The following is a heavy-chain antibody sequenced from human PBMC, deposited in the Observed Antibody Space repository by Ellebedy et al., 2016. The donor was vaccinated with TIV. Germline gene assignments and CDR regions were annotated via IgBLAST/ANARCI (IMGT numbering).Heavy chain of an antibody. V-gene: IGHV1-2*02. CDR1: GYTVPTFY. D-gene: IGHD5-18*01. J-gene: IGHJ4*02. Sequence: ASVKVSXXASGYTVPTFYMHWVRQAPGQGPEWMVWIKPNSGDTDYAQKFQGRVTMTSETSISTAYMELSGLRSDDTAVYYCSREWQLWSSGLDSWGQGTLVTVSS. CDR2: IKPNSGDT. CDR3: SREWQLWSSGLDS.